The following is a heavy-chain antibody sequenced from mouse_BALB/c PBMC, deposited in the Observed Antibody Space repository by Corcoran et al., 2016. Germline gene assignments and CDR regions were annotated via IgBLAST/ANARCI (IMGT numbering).Heavy chain of an antibody. Sequence: QVQLQPSGAELMRPGASVMISCKTTGYTFSSYWIHWVKQRPGHGLEWIGEILPGSGNTNFNEEFRGKATFTADTSSNTAYMQFSSLTSEDSAVYYCVRQGGAYWGQGTLVTVSA. CDR1: GYTFSSYW. CDR2: ILPGSGNT. D-gene: IGHD1-1*02. J-gene: IGHJ3*01. V-gene: IGHV1-9*01. CDR3: VRQGGAY.